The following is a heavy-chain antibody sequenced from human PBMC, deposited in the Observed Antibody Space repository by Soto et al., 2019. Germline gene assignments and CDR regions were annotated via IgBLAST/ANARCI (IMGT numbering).Heavy chain of an antibody. D-gene: IGHD4-17*01. V-gene: IGHV3-30-3*01. CDR1: GFTFSSYA. J-gene: IGHJ4*02. CDR2: ISYDGSNK. CDR3: AREPCGDYMAFDY. Sequence: PGGSLRLSCAASGFTFSSYAMHWVRQAPGKGLEWVAVISYDGSNKYYADSVKGRFTISRDNSKNTLYLQMNSLRAEDTAVYYCAREPCGDYMAFDYWGQGTLVTAPQ.